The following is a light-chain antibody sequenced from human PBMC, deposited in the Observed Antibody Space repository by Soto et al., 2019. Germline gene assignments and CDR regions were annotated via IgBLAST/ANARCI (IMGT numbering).Light chain of an antibody. CDR2: VVS. J-gene: IGLJ1*01. V-gene: IGLV2-14*01. CDR1: ATAYDR. Sequence: QSALTQPASVSGSPGQSITISCTGTATAYDRVSWYQVYPGKAPKLVIYVVSNRPSGVSNRFSGSKSGFTASLTISGLQAEDETDYYCSSYTNANTLVFGTGTKLTVL. CDR3: SSYTNANTLV.